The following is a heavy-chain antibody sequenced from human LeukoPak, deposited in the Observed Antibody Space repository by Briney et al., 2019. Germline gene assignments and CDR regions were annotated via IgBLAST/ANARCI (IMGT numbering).Heavy chain of an antibody. D-gene: IGHD2-21*02. CDR2: ISYNSGSI. J-gene: IGHJ4*02. V-gene: IGHV3-9*01. CDR1: GFTFDGYS. CDR3: ARCGGDWAHFDD. Sequence: SGRSLRLSCAASGFTFDGYSMHWVRQTPGRGLEWVSGISYNSGSIGYADSVKGRFTISRDNAKNSLYLHMDSLTTEDTALYYCARCGGDWAHFDDCGQGTQVIVSS.